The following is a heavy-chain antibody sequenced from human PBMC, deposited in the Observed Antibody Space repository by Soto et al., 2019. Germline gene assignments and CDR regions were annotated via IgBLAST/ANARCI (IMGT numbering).Heavy chain of an antibody. V-gene: IGHV1-2*04. CDR3: ARDKELGYCSSTSCYIPTGDYYYYMDV. Sequence: ASVKVSCKASGYTFTGYYMHWVRQAPGQGLEWMGWINPNSGGTNYAQKFQGWVTMTRDTSISTAYMELSRLRSDDTAVYYCARDKELGYCSSTSCYIPTGDYYYYMDVWGKGTTVTVSS. CDR1: GYTFTGYY. J-gene: IGHJ6*03. D-gene: IGHD2-2*02. CDR2: INPNSGGT.